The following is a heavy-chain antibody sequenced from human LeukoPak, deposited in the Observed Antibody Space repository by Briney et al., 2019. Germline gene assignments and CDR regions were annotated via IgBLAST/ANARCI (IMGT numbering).Heavy chain of an antibody. CDR3: AKDPRRAVAAPFDY. V-gene: IGHV3-7*03. J-gene: IGHJ4*02. CDR2: IKQDETEK. CDR1: GFTFSSYW. D-gene: IGHD6-19*01. Sequence: GGSLRLSCVASGFTFSSYWMSWVRQAPGKGLEWVANIKQDETEKYYVDSVKGRFTISRDNSKNTLYLQMNSLRAEDTAVYYCAKDPRRAVAAPFDYWGQGTLVTVSS.